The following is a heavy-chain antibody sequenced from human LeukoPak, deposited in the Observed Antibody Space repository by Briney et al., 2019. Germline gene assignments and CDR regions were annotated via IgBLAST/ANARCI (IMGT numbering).Heavy chain of an antibody. D-gene: IGHD2-2*01. Sequence: SETLSLTCTVPGGSISSYSWSWIRQPPGKGLEWVGYIYYSGSINYNAALKSRVTMSVDKSKNRFSLKLNTVTAADTAVYYCARGGSRHYKWFDPWGQGTLVTVSS. J-gene: IGHJ5*02. V-gene: IGHV4-59*01. CDR3: ARGGSRHYKWFDP. CDR2: IYYSGSI. CDR1: GGSISSYS.